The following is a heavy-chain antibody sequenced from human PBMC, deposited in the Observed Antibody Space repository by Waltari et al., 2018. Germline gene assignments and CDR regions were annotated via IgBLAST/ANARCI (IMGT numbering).Heavy chain of an antibody. J-gene: IGHJ5*02. D-gene: IGHD3-22*01. CDR2: IWSDETNK. CDR1: GFSFSHPC. Sequence: QVQLVESGGGVVQPGGSRRLSCAASGFSFSHPCIYWVRQAPGKGLEWVAFIWSDETNKHYADSVQGRFTISRDNSKNTVFLQMNSLRTEDTAVYYCAKGPDSSGYYSNWFDPWGQGILVTVSS. V-gene: IGHV3-30*02. CDR3: AKGPDSSGYYSNWFDP.